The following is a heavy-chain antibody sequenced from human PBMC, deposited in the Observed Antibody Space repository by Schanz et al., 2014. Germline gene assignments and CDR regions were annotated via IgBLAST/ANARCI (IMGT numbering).Heavy chain of an antibody. V-gene: IGHV4-30-2*01. CDR1: GGSISSGGSS. D-gene: IGHD4-17*01. Sequence: QLQLQESGSGLVKPSQTLSLTCGVSGGSISSGGSSWNWIRLPPGKGLEWIGYIYHSGSTYYNPSLKSRVAISVDRSKNHFPLIRNSVTAADTAVYYCARSPGDFPGWFDSWGQGTLVTVSS. CDR2: IYHSGST. CDR3: ARSPGDFPGWFDS. J-gene: IGHJ5*01.